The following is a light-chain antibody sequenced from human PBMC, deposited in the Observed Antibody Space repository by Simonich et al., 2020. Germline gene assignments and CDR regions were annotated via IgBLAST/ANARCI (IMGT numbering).Light chain of an antibody. CDR1: QSVLYSTNNNTY. CDR3: QQYYSTPYT. Sequence: DIVMTQSPDYLAVSLGERATINCKSSQSVLYSTNNNTYLAWYQQKPGQPTKLLIYWASNREAGVPDRFSGSGSGTDFTLTISSLQAEDVAVYYCQQYYSTPYTFGQGTKLEIK. V-gene: IGKV4-1*01. CDR2: WAS. J-gene: IGKJ2*01.